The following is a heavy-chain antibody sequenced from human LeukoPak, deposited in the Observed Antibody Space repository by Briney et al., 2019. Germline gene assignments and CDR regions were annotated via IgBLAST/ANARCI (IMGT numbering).Heavy chain of an antibody. CDR1: GFTFSSYS. D-gene: IGHD1-26*01. J-gene: IGHJ5*02. CDR3: ARDPYSGGPHQP. V-gene: IGHV3-21*01. Sequence: PGGSLRLSCAASGFTFSSYSMNWVRQAPGKGLEWVSSISSSSSYIYYADSVKGRFTISRDNAKNSLYLQMNSLRAEDTAAYYCARDPYSGGPHQPWGQGTLVTVSS. CDR2: ISSSSSYI.